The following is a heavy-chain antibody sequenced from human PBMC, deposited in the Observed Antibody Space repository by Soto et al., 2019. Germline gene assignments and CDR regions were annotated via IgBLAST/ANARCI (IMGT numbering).Heavy chain of an antibody. CDR1: GGSISSSSYY. D-gene: IGHD3-10*01. CDR2: IYYSGST. V-gene: IGHV4-39*01. J-gene: IGHJ6*02. CDR3: ARLYGSDLRSYYYGMDV. Sequence: PSETLSLTCTVSGGSISSSSYYWGWIRQPPGKGLEWIGSIYYSGSTYYNPSLKSRVTISVDTSKNQFSLKLSSVTAADTAVYYCARLYGSDLRSYYYGMDVWGQGTTVTVSS.